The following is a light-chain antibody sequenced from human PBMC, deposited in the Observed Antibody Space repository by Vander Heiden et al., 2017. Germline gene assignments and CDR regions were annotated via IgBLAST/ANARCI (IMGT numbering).Light chain of an antibody. V-gene: IGLV3-21*02. Sequence: SYVLTQPPSVSVAPGQTARITCGGNIIGSKNVHWYQQQPGRAPVLVVYDDRDRPSGIPDRFSGSNSGNTATLTISSVEAGDEADYYCQVWDGRSAQVIFGGGTKLTVL. CDR3: QVWDGRSAQVI. CDR2: DDR. CDR1: IIGSKN. J-gene: IGLJ2*01.